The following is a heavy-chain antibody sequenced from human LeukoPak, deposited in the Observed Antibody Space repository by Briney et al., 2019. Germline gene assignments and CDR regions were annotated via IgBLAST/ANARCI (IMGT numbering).Heavy chain of an antibody. D-gene: IGHD3-10*01. Sequence: SETLSLTCAVYGGSISGYYWSWIRQPPGKGLEWIAEIHHSGSANYNPSLKSRVTISIDTSKNQFSPKLSSVTAADTAVYYCARSDYGSGNYYWSLDYWGQGTLVTVSS. CDR2: IHHSGSA. J-gene: IGHJ4*02. CDR1: GGSISGYY. CDR3: ARSDYGSGNYYWSLDY. V-gene: IGHV4-34*01.